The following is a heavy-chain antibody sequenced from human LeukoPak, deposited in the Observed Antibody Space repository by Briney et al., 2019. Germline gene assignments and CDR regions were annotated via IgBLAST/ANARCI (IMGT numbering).Heavy chain of an antibody. CDR2: ISSSSSYI. Sequence: GGSLGLSCAASGFTFSSYSMNWVRQAPGKGLEWVSSISSSSSYIYYADSVKGRFTISRDNAKNSLYLQMNSLRAEDTAVYYCARETGGSSPRYFDYWGQGTLVTVSS. V-gene: IGHV3-21*01. D-gene: IGHD3-16*01. J-gene: IGHJ4*02. CDR3: ARETGGSSPRYFDY. CDR1: GFTFSSYS.